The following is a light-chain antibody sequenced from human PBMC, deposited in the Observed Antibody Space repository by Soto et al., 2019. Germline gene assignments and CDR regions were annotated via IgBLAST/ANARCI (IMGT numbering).Light chain of an antibody. CDR1: QSLTNN. CDR2: GAS. Sequence: EIVLTQSPATLSVSPGQSATLSCRTSQSLTNNLAWYQQRPSQAPRLLIYGASTRATGIPARLSGSGSGAEFTLTISNLQSEDFAVYYCQQYNQWPYMYTFGQGTKLEIK. J-gene: IGKJ2*01. CDR3: QQYNQWPYMYT. V-gene: IGKV3-15*01.